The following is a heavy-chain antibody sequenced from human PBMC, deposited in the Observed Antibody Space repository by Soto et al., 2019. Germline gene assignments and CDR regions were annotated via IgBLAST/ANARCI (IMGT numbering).Heavy chain of an antibody. V-gene: IGHV4-31*03. CDR3: ARGDGVGATTPSFDY. CDR1: GGSISSGGYY. CDR2: IVYSGST. D-gene: IGHD1-26*01. J-gene: IGHJ4*02. Sequence: QVQLQESGPGLVKPSQTLSLTFTVSGGSISSGGYYWNWIRQHPGKGLEWIGYIVYSGSTYYNPSLRSRLTISVDTSKNQFSLKLSSVTAADTAVYYCARGDGVGATTPSFDYWGQGTLVTVSS.